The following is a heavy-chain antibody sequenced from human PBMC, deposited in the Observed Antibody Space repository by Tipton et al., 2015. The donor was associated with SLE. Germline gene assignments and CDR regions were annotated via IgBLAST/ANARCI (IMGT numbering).Heavy chain of an antibody. D-gene: IGHD1-26*01. CDR1: GFRFSIYP. Sequence: SLRLSCAASGFRFSIYPMHWVRQAPGKGLEWVTVISHDGSNKYYVDSVRGRFTISRDNSKNTLYLQMNSLRVEDTAVYYCARDGIVGAYYYYMDVWGKGTTVTVSS. CDR3: ARDGIVGAYYYYMDV. CDR2: ISHDGSNK. J-gene: IGHJ6*03. V-gene: IGHV3-30*04.